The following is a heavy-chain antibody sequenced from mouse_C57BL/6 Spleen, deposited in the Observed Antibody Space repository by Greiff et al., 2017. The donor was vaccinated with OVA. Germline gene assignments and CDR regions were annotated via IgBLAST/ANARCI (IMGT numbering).Heavy chain of an antibody. V-gene: IGHV3-6*01. CDR3: ASIYYALYYAMDY. Sequence: VQLKESGPGLVKPSQSLSLTCSVTGYSITSGYYWNWIRQFPGNKLEWMGYISYDGSNNYNPSLKNRISITRDTSKNQFFLKLNSVTTEDTATYYCASIYYALYYAMDYWGQGTSVTVSS. J-gene: IGHJ4*01. CDR2: ISYDGSN. CDR1: GYSITSGYY. D-gene: IGHD2-1*01.